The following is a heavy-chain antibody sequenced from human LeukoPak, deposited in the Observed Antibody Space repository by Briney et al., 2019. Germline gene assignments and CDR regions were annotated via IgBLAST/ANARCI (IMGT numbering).Heavy chain of an antibody. Sequence: GGSLRLSCAASGFTFSSYWMHWVRQAPGKGLVWVSRINNDGSGISYADSVKGRFTISRDNAKNTVYLQMNSLRAEDTAVYYCARGYCGGVSCNRPFDYWGQGTLVTVSS. CDR2: INNDGSGI. D-gene: IGHD2-15*01. J-gene: IGHJ4*02. CDR1: GFTFSSYW. CDR3: ARGYCGGVSCNRPFDY. V-gene: IGHV3-74*01.